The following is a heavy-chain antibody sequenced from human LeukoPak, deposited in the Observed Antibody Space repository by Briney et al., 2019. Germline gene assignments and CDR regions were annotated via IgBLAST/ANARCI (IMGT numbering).Heavy chain of an antibody. CDR3: TTEID. CDR2: IKSKPDGGTT. J-gene: IGHJ4*02. V-gene: IGHV3-15*01. Sequence: KSGGSLRLSCTASGFTFGDYAMSWFRQAPGKGLEWVGRIKSKPDGGTTDYGAPVKGRFTISRDDSKNTLYLQMSSLKTDDTAVYYCTTEIDWGQGTLVTVSS. CDR1: GFTFGDYA. D-gene: IGHD2/OR15-2a*01.